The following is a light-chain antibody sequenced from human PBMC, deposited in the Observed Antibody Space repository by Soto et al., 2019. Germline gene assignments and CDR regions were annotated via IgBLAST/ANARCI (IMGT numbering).Light chain of an antibody. J-gene: IGLJ2*01. CDR1: YSDVGGYKY. Sequence: QSVLTQPASVSGSPGQSITISCTGSYSDVGGYKYVSWYQQHPGKAPKLVIFDVTNRPSGVSDRFSGSKSGHTASLTISGLQSEDEADYYCSSYTSGNTPVVFCGGTKLTVL. CDR3: SSYTSGNTPVV. CDR2: DVT. V-gene: IGLV2-14*03.